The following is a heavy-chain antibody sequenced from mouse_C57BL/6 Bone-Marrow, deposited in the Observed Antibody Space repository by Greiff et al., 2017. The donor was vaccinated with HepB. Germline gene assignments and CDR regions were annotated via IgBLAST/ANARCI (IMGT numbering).Heavy chain of an antibody. V-gene: IGHV10-1*01. CDR2: IRSKSNNYAT. CDR3: VRVLLRWNAMDY. CDR1: GFSFNTYA. Sequence: EVQLVESGGGLVQPKGSLKLSCAASGFSFNTYAMNWVRQAPGKGLEWVARIRSKSNNYATYYADSVKNRFTISRDDSESMLYLQMNNLKTEDTAMYYGVRVLLRWNAMDYWGQGTSVTVSS. J-gene: IGHJ4*01. D-gene: IGHD1-1*01.